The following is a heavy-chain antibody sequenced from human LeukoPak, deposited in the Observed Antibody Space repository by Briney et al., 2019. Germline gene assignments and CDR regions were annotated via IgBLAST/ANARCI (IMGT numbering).Heavy chain of an antibody. J-gene: IGHJ1*01. CDR1: GFTFSSYA. CDR2: ISGNGGST. D-gene: IGHD2-21*01. Sequence: GGSLRLSRAASGFTFSSYAMSWVRQAPGKGLEWVSAISGNGGSTYYADSVKGRFTISRDNSKNTLYLQMNSLRAEDTAVYYCAKEGYSVIREYFQHWGQGTLVTVSS. V-gene: IGHV3-23*01. CDR3: AKEGYSVIREYFQH.